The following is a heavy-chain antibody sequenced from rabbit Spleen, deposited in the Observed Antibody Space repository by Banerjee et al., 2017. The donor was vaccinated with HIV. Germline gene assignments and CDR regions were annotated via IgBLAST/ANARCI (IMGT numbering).Heavy chain of an antibody. Sequence: QSLEESGGGLVKPGASLTLTCKASGFFFSSGYDMCWVRQAPGKGLEWIACINTSSGNTVYASWAKGRFTISKTSSTTVTLQMTSLTAADTATYFCARDLVAVIGWNFNLWGQGTLVTVS. CDR1: GFFFSSGYD. D-gene: IGHD1-1*01. V-gene: IGHV1S40*01. CDR3: ARDLVAVIGWNFNL. J-gene: IGHJ4*01. CDR2: INTSSGNT.